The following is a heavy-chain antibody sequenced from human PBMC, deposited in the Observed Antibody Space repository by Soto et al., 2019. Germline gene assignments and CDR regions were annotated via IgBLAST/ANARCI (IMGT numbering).Heavy chain of an antibody. V-gene: IGHV1-18*01. D-gene: IGHD6-13*01. Sequence: ASVKASCKASGGTFSSYAISWVRQAPGQGLEWMGWISAYNGTTNYAQKLQGRVTMTTDASTSTAYMELRSLRSDDTAVYYCARCSSSSVWFDPWGQGTLVTVSS. CDR2: ISAYNGTT. J-gene: IGHJ5*02. CDR1: GGTFSSYA. CDR3: ARCSSSSVWFDP.